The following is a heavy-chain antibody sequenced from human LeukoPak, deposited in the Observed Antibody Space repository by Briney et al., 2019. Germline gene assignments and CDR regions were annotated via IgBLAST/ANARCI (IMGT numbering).Heavy chain of an antibody. J-gene: IGHJ2*01. V-gene: IGHV3-11*05. CDR2: ISGSSSYT. Sequence: GGSLRLSCAASGFSFSDYYMSWIRQAPGKGLEWVSYISGSSSYTDYADSVKGRFTISRDNAKNSLYLQMNSLRVEDTAVYYCARVYSRDDYGDYEWFLRWYFDLWGRGTLVTVSS. CDR3: ARVYSRDDYGDYEWFLRWYFDL. D-gene: IGHD4-17*01. CDR1: GFSFSDYY.